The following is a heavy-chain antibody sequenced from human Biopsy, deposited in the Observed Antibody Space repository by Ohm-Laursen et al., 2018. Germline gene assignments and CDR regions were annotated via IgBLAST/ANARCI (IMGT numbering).Heavy chain of an antibody. D-gene: IGHD3-3*01. CDR2: ISGYNGNT. Sequence: SVKVSCKPSGYNFNSYGISWVRQAPGQGLEWMGRISGYNGNTLYAQKFQHRVTMTTDTSTSTAYMELRSLTSDDTAVYYCARISITRLLDYWGQGTLVTVSS. J-gene: IGHJ4*02. V-gene: IGHV1-18*01. CDR1: GYNFNSYG. CDR3: ARISITRLLDY.